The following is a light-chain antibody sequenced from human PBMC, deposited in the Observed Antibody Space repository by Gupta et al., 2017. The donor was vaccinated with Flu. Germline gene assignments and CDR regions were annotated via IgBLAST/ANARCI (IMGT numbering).Light chain of an antibody. CDR1: HTVSSY. CDR3: QHRSHWPS. J-gene: IGKJ4*01. V-gene: IGKV3-11*01. CDR2: DVH. Sequence: PGEIATLSCRASHTVSSYSAWYQQKPGKPPMLLNYDVHNRAGGVPARFSGSGSGADFTLTISILEPEDFAVYYCQHRSHWPSFGGGTKVEIK.